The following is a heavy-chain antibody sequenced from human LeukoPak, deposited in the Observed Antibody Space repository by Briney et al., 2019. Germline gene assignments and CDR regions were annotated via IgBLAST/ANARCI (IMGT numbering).Heavy chain of an antibody. CDR2: ISYDGSNK. Sequence: GGSLRLSCAASGFTFSSYAMHWVRQAPGKGLEGVAVISYDGSNKYYADSVKGRFTISRDNSKNTLYLQMNSLRAEDTAVYYCARDKSWYCSSTSCYARHYYYYGMDVWGQGTTVTVSS. D-gene: IGHD2-2*01. J-gene: IGHJ6*02. CDR1: GFTFSSYA. V-gene: IGHV3-30*04. CDR3: ARDKSWYCSSTSCYARHYYYYGMDV.